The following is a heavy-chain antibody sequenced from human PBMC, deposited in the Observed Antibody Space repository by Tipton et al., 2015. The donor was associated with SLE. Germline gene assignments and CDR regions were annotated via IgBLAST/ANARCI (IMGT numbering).Heavy chain of an antibody. D-gene: IGHD3-22*01. CDR1: GASISRDY. V-gene: IGHV4-59*03. J-gene: IGHJ2*01. Sequence: GLVKPSETLSLNCTVSGASISRDYWSWFRKAPGKGLEWIGYYYSGSTNYDSSLKRRVTMSVDTSKNQLSLNLTSVTAADSAVYYCASQGVHYDSSGYYPPAYFDLWGRGTQVIVSS. CDR2: YYSGST. CDR3: ASQGVHYDSSGYYPPAYFDL.